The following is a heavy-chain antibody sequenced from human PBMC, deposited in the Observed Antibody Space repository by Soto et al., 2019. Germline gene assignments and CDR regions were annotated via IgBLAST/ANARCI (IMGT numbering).Heavy chain of an antibody. CDR2: IYYRGNA. D-gene: IGHD3-9*01. V-gene: IGHV4-39*01. CDR1: DDSINSDKYY. J-gene: IGHJ4*02. CDR3: ARLEGLATISSYFDF. Sequence: QLQLQESGPGLVKPSETLSLTCSVSDDSINSDKYYWGWIRQPPGKGLEWIGSIYYRGNAYYNPSLQTRVTISLDKSKSQFSLKLNSATAADSAVYFCARLEGLATISSYFDFWGPGALVTVSS.